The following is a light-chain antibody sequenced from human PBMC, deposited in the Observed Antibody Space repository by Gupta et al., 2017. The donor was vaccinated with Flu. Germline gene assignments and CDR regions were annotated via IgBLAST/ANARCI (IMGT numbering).Light chain of an antibody. V-gene: IGLV5-45*03. Sequence: QAVLTQPSSLSASPGALASLTCTSRSDINVGAYRIYWYQQKPGSPPQYLLRYKSDSDKQQGSGVSSRFSGSRDASANAGILFISGLQSEDEADTYCMIWHSSAWVFGGGTKLTVL. CDR3: MIWHSSAWV. CDR1: SDINVGAYR. CDR2: YKSDSDK. J-gene: IGLJ3*02.